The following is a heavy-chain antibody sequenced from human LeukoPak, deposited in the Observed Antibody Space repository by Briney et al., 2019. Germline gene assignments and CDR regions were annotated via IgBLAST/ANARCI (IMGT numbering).Heavy chain of an antibody. CDR3: AAYSNYAYSFDP. J-gene: IGHJ5*02. CDR2: IQQDGSGE. CDR1: GFPFSTFW. D-gene: IGHD4-11*01. Sequence: GGSLRLSCEASGFPFSTFWMIWVRQPPGKGLEWVAKIQQDGSGEQYVDSVKGRFTISRDNAKNSLYLQMNSLTDEDTAVYYCAAYSNYAYSFDPWGQGTLVTVSS. V-gene: IGHV3-7*01.